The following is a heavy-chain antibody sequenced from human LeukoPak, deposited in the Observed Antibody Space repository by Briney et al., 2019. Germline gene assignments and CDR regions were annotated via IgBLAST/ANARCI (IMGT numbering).Heavy chain of an antibody. CDR2: ISSSGSTI. CDR3: AREGHYCTNGVCYKDPHDY. J-gene: IGHJ4*02. D-gene: IGHD2-8*01. Sequence: PGGSLRLSCAGSGVTFSSYEVNCVRQAPGKGLEWVSYISSSGSTIYYADSVKGRFTISRDNAKNSLYLQMNSLTAANTAEEYDAREGHYCTNGVCYKDPHDYWGQGTLVTVSS. CDR1: GVTFSSYE. V-gene: IGHV3-48*03.